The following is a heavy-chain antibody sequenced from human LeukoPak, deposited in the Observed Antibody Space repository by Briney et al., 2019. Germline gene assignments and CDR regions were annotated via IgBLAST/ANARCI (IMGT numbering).Heavy chain of an antibody. D-gene: IGHD6-19*01. V-gene: IGHV4-59*01. CDR3: ARARQWLVPHSAFDI. J-gene: IGHJ3*02. Sequence: KPSETLSLTCTVPGGSIISYDWSWIRQPPGKGLEWIGYIYYSGSTNYKPSLKSRLNISVDTSKNQFSLKLSSVTAADTAVYYCARARQWLVPHSAFDIWGQGTMVTVSS. CDR2: IYYSGST. CDR1: GGSIISYD.